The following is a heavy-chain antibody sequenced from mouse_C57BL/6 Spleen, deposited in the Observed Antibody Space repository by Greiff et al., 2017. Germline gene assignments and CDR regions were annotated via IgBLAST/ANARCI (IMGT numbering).Heavy chain of an antibody. CDR1: GYAFSSYW. J-gene: IGHJ2*01. CDR3: ARGDY. V-gene: IGHV1-82*01. Sequence: VKLQESGPELVKPGASVTISCKASGYAFSSYWMNWVKQRPGKGLEWIGRIYPGDGATNYNGPFKGKATLTADNSSSTAYMQLSSLTSEDSAVYFCARGDYWGQGTTRTVSS. CDR2: IYPGDGAT.